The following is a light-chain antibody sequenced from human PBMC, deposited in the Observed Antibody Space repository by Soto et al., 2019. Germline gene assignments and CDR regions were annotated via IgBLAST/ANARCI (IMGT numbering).Light chain of an antibody. CDR3: QHYSNWPPT. V-gene: IGKV3-15*01. Sequence: EMVMTQSPATLSVSPGERVTLSCRASDNVHRNLAWYQQKPGQGPSLLIYYASIRATGVPDRFTGSGSGTEFTLTISSLQSEDFGVCHCQHYSNWPPTFGPGTKVEIK. CDR1: DNVHRN. J-gene: IGKJ3*01. CDR2: YAS.